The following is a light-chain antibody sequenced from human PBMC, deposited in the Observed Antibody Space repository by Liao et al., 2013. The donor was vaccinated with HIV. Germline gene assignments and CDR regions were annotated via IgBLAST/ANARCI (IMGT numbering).Light chain of an antibody. CDR2: YDT. Sequence: SYVLTQPPSVSVAPGKTARITCGGNNIGSKSVHWYQQKPGQAPVLVIYYDTDRPSGIPERFSGSNSGSTATLTISRVEAGDEADYYCQVWDSTTDLQVFGGGTKLTVL. CDR3: QVWDSTTDLQV. CDR1: NIGSKS. J-gene: IGLJ3*02. V-gene: IGLV3-21*04.